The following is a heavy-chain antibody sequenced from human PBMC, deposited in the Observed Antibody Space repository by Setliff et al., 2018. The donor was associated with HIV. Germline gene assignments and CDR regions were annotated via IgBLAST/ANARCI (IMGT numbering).Heavy chain of an antibody. CDR2: NSSSSSTI. Sequence: LRLSCEASRFTFRSYCVSWVRQAPGKGLEWVSYNSSSSSTIYYADSVKGRFTISRDNAKNSLYLQMNSLRAEDTAVYYCARDPEDYYDSSGPIDYWGQGTLVTVSS. V-gene: IGHV3-48*01. D-gene: IGHD3-22*01. J-gene: IGHJ4*02. CDR3: ARDPEDYYDSSGPIDY. CDR1: RFTFRSYC.